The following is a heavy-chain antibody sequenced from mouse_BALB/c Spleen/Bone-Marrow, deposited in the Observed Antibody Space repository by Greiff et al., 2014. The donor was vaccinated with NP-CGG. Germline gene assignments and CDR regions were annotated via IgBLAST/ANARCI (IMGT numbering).Heavy chain of an antibody. CDR3: ARKDYFGYAAMDY. J-gene: IGHJ4*01. CDR2: ISGGSSII. D-gene: IGHD1-2*01. CDR1: GFTFSSFG. Sequence: VQLQQSGGGLVQPGGSRKLSCAASGFTFSSFGMHWVRQAPEKGLEWVAYISGGSSIIYYADTVKGRFTISRDNPKNTLLLQMTSLRSEDTAIYYCARKDYFGYAAMDYWGQGTSVTVSS. V-gene: IGHV5-17*02.